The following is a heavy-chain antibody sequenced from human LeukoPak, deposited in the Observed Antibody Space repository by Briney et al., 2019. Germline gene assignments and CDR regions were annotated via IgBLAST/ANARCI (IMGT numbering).Heavy chain of an antibody. V-gene: IGHV3-7*01. Sequence: GGSLRLSCAASGFTFSNSWMTWVRQAPGKGLERVANIKEDGSETYYVESVRGRFSISRDNAKNSVYLEMNSLRAEDTAVYFCARDRGWQQFDYWGQGTLVTVSS. CDR3: ARDRGWQQFDY. J-gene: IGHJ4*02. CDR1: GFTFSNSW. D-gene: IGHD5-24*01. CDR2: IKEDGSET.